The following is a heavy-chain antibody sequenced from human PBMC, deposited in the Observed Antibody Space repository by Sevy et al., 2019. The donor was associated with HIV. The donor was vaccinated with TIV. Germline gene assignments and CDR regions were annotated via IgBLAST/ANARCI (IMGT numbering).Heavy chain of an antibody. V-gene: IGHV4-39*01. D-gene: IGHD4-4*01. CDR2: IYYSGST. CDR1: GGSISSSSYY. CDR3: GRLSEYSNYVYHYGRDA. J-gene: IGHJ6*02. Sequence: SETLSLTCTVSGGSISSSSYYWGWIRQPPGKGLEWIGSIYYSGSTYYNPSLKSRVTISVDTSKNQFSLKLSSVTAAYTALYYCGRLSEYSNYVYHYGRDASDQGTTVTVS.